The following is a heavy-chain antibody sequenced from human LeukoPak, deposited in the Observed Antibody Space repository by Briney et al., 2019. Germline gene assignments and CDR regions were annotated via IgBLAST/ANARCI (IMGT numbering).Heavy chain of an antibody. J-gene: IGHJ4*02. CDR1: GGSISSSSYY. CDR2: IYYSGST. V-gene: IGHV4-39*07. CDR3: ARDRRSFSYFDY. Sequence: SETLSLTCTVSGGSISSSSYYWGWIRQPPGKGLEWIGSIYYSGSTYYNPSLKSRVTISVDTSKNQFSLKLSSVTAADTAVYYCARDRRSFSYFDYWGQGTLVTVSS.